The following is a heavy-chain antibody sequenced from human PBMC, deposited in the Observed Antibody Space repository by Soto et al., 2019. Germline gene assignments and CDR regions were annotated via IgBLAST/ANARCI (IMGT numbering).Heavy chain of an antibody. CDR3: AKGRGGSGSLSPRVDF. CDR1: GFTFNNYA. CDR2: ISGSGDNT. V-gene: IGHV3-23*01. D-gene: IGHD3-10*01. J-gene: IGHJ4*01. Sequence: EVQLLESGGGLVQPGGSLRLSCAASGFTFNNYAMDWVRQAPGKGLEWVSAISGSGDNTSYADSVKGRFTVSRDASKNSLYLQKSSLRAEDTALYYCAKGRGGSGSLSPRVDFWGQGTLVTVSS.